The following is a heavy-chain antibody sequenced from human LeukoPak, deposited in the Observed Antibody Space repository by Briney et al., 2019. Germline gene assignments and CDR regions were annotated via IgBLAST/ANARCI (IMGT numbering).Heavy chain of an antibody. V-gene: IGHV3-48*01. CDR2: ISSSSSTI. J-gene: IGHJ5*02. CDR3: ARASGYYYGSGSFLFDP. CDR1: GFTFSSYS. Sequence: PGGSLRLSCAASGFTFSSYSMNWVRQAPGKGLEWVSYISSSSSTIYYADPVKGRFTISRDNAKNSLYLQMNSLRAEDTAVYYCARASGYYYGSGSFLFDPWGQGTLVTVSS. D-gene: IGHD3-10*01.